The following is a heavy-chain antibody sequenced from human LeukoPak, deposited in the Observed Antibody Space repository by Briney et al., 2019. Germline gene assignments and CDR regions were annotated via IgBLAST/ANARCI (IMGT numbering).Heavy chain of an antibody. V-gene: IGHV4-39*01. CDR2: SYYSGST. CDR3: APVVAATSNFDY. Sequence: SETLSLTCTVSGASISSITYSWGWIRQPPGKGLQWIGSSYYSGSTYYNPSLKSRGTISLDTSKNQFSLKLSSVTAADTAVYYCAPVVAATSNFDYWGQGTLVTVSS. D-gene: IGHD2-15*01. J-gene: IGHJ4*02. CDR1: GASISSITYS.